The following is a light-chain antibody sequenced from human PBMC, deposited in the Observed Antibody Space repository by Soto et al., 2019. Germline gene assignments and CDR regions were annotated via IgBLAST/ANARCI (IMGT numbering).Light chain of an antibody. CDR1: QSVSSNY. Sequence: LYTGDRATLSCRASQSVSSNYLAWYQQKPGQAPRLLIYGASSRATGIPDRFSGSGSGTDFTLTISRLEPEDFAVYYCQRYVTSLPLTFAGGPKVDTK. CDR3: QRYVTSLPLT. J-gene: IGKJ4*01. CDR2: GAS. V-gene: IGKV3-20*01.